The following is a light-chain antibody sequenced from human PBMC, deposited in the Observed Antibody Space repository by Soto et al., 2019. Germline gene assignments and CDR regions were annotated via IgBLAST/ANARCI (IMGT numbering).Light chain of an antibody. Sequence: EIVLTQSPGSLSLSLGERATLSCRASQSVDSAFFAWYQQKPGQPPRLLMYGASRRATGIPDRFSGSGSGTDFTLTISRLEPEGFALYSCRQYASSRTFGQGAKVEI. CDR2: GAS. V-gene: IGKV3-20*01. CDR1: QSVDSAF. J-gene: IGKJ1*01. CDR3: RQYASSRT.